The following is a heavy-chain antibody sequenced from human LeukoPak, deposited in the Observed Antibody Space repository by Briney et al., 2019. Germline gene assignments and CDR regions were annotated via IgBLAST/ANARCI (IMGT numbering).Heavy chain of an antibody. CDR3: ANGVDSYTSGSRVFDY. CDR1: GFTFRSYA. V-gene: IGHV3-23*01. J-gene: IGHJ4*02. CDR2: ITGDGGDT. Sequence: GGSLRLSCEASGFTFRSYAMGWVRQAPGKGLEWVASITGDGGDTYHEDSVKGRFTISRDNSKNTLYLQMSSLRAEDTAVYYCANGVDSYTSGSRVFDYWGQGTLVTVSS. D-gene: IGHD5-18*01.